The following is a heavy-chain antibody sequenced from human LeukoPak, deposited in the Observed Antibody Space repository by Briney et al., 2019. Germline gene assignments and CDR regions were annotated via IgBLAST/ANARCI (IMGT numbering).Heavy chain of an antibody. CDR3: VRDQDYPDPRFDY. Sequence: GASVKVSCKASGYTFTRYYIQWVRQAPGQGLEWMGIINPSGGTDYTQKFRGRVTVTRDTSTSTVYMELRSLTSEDTAVYYCVRDQDYPDPRFDYWGQGTLVTVSS. CDR1: GYTFTRYY. J-gene: IGHJ4*02. V-gene: IGHV1-46*01. CDR2: INPSGGT. D-gene: IGHD2-15*01.